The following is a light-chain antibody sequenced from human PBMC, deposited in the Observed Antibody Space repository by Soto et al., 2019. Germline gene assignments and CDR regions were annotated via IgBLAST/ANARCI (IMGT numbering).Light chain of an antibody. J-gene: IGKJ1*01. CDR3: QQYTNTNNPWM. CDR1: QSISSC. Sequence: DIQMTQSPSSLSASVGDRVTITCRASQSISSCLNWYQQKPGKAPKLLIYAASSLQSGVPSRFSGTGSGTEFTLIISGLQPDDSATYYCQQYTNTNNPWMFGQGTKVDIK. CDR2: AAS. V-gene: IGKV1-39*01.